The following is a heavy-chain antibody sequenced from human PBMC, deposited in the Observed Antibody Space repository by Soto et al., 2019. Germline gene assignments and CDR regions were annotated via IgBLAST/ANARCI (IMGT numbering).Heavy chain of an antibody. CDR2: ISGSDGKT. CDR1: GFSFGSYA. D-gene: IGHD3-3*01. CDR3: ARWSYLDY. V-gene: IGHV3-23*01. Sequence: SXGSLRPSCAASGFSFGSYALSWVRQAPGKGLEWVSTISGSDGKTFYADSVKGRFSISRDTSQSTLYLQMNSLRADDTAMYYCARWSYLDYWGQGTRVTVSS. J-gene: IGHJ4*02.